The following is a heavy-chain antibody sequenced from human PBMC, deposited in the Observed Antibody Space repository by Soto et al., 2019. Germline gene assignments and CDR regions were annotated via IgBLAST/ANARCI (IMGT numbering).Heavy chain of an antibody. CDR1: GFTFSSYS. D-gene: IGHD3-3*01. CDR3: AREYYDFWSGYYSYDY. V-gene: IGHV3-21*01. CDR2: ISSSSSYI. J-gene: IGHJ4*02. Sequence: GESLKISCAASGFTFSSYSMNWVRQAPGKGLEWVSSISSSSSYIYYADSVKGRFTISRDNAKNSLYLQMNSLRAEDTAVYYCAREYYDFWSGYYSYDYWGQGTLVTVSS.